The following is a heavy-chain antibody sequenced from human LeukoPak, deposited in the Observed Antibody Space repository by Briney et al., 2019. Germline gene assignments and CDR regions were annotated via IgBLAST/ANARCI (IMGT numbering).Heavy chain of an antibody. CDR2: INHSGGT. Sequence: SETLSLTCAVYGGSLSGYYWSWIRQPPGKGLEWIGEINHSGGTNYNPSLKTRVTISVDTSKNQFSLKLSSVTAADMAIYYCARGSRWTRKYYFDFWGQRTLVTFSS. CDR3: ARGSRWTRKYYFDF. V-gene: IGHV4-34*01. D-gene: IGHD5-24*01. CDR1: GGSLSGYY. J-gene: IGHJ4*02.